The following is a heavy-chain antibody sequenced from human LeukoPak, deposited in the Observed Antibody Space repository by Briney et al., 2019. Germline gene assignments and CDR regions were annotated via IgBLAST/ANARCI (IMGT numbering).Heavy chain of an antibody. J-gene: IGHJ3*02. CDR2: ISGSGGST. CDR3: AKVGSGSGDGFDI. V-gene: IGHV3-23*01. CDR1: GFTFSSYA. Sequence: GGSLSLSCAASGFTFSSYAMSWVRQAPGKGLEWVSAISGSGGSTYYADSVKGRFTISRDNSKNTLYLQMNTLRTEDTAVYYCAKVGSGSGDGFDIWGQGTMVTVSS. D-gene: IGHD6-19*01.